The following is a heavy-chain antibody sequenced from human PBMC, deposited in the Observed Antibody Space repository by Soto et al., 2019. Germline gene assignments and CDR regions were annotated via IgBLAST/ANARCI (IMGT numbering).Heavy chain of an antibody. CDR3: AATGGNYFGLDV. CDR2: IHAGNGNT. Sequence: GASVKVSCKASGYTFTTYSMHWVRQAPGQRLEWMGWIHAGNGNTEHSQKFQGRVTITRDTSASTAYLEVRSLTSDDTGVYFCAATGGNYFGLDVWGQGTTVTVSS. CDR1: GYTFTTYS. V-gene: IGHV1-3*01. D-gene: IGHD2-8*02. J-gene: IGHJ6*02.